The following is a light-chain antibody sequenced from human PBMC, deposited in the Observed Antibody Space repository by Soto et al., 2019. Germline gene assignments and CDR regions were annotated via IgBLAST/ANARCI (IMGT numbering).Light chain of an antibody. J-gene: IGKJ2*01. Sequence: EIVMTQSPATLSVSPGERAILSCRASQSVRTNLAWYQQKLGQAPRLLIYDASTRPTGIPARFSGSVSGTEFTLTISSLQSEDFAVYYCQQYNNWPPEYTFGQGTKLEIK. CDR3: QQYNNWPPEYT. V-gene: IGKV3-15*01. CDR2: DAS. CDR1: QSVRTN.